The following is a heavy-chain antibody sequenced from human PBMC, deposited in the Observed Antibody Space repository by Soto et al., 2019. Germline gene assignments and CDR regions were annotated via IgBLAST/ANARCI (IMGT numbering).Heavy chain of an antibody. Sequence: QVQPVQSGAEVKKPGASVKVSCKASGYTFTSYGFSWVRQAPGQGLEWMGWINAYNGDTNYAQNLQGRVTMTTDTSTHTAYMELRSLRSDDTAVYYCARMGDVPYYYYGMDVWGQGTTVTVSS. CDR1: GYTFTSYG. V-gene: IGHV1-18*01. CDR3: ARMGDVPYYYYGMDV. CDR2: INAYNGDT. J-gene: IGHJ6*02. D-gene: IGHD3-16*01.